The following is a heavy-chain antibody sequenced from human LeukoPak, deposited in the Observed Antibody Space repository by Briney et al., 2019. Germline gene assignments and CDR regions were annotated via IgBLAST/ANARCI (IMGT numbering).Heavy chain of an antibody. CDR3: ASRYSPFDF. CDR1: GFTFSDYY. CDR2: IESSGSST. V-gene: IGHV3-11*04. Sequence: NPGGSLRLSCAASGFTFSDYYMSWIRQAPGKGLEWVSYIESSGSSTFYADSVKGRFTISRDNAKNSLYLQMNGLRAEDTAVYYCASRYSPFDFWGQGTLVTVSS. D-gene: IGHD5-18*01. J-gene: IGHJ4*02.